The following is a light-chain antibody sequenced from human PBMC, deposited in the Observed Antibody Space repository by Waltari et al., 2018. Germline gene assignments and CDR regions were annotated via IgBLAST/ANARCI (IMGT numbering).Light chain of an antibody. CDR2: DAS. CDR1: QSVSSN. J-gene: IGKJ4*01. CDR3: QQRTHSLT. Sequence: NLLTQSPGPLSLSPGERATLSCRASQSVSSNLAWYQQKPGQVPRLLIYDASNRATGIPARFSGSGSGTDFILTISSLEPEDFAVYYCQQRTHSLTFGGGTKVEIK. V-gene: IGKV3-11*01.